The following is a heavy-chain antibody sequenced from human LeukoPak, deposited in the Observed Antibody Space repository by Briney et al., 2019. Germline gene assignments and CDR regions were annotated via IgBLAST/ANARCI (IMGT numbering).Heavy chain of an antibody. D-gene: IGHD3-10*01. CDR3: AKGGPLYYYFGMDV. V-gene: IGHV3-30*18. CDR1: GFTFSDYG. CDR2: ISYDGSDE. J-gene: IGHJ6*02. Sequence: GSSLRLSCAASGFTFSDYGIHWVRQAPGKGLEWVAVISYDGSDERYADSVKGRFTISRDNSKNTLFMQMTSLRNEDTAVYYCAKGGPLYYYFGMDVWGQGTTVTVSS.